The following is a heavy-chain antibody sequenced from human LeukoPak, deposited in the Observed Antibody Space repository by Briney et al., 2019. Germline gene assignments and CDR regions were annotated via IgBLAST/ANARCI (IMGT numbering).Heavy chain of an antibody. V-gene: IGHV4-59*01. CDR1: GGSISSYY. CDR3: ARVSTTVVTSFDY. D-gene: IGHD4-23*01. J-gene: IGHJ4*02. CDR2: IYYSGST. Sequence: SETLSLTCTVSGGSISSYYWSWIRQPPGKGLEWIGYIYYSGSTNYNPSLKSRVTISVDTSKNQFSLKLSSVTAADTAVYYCARVSTTVVTSFDYWGQGTLVTVSS.